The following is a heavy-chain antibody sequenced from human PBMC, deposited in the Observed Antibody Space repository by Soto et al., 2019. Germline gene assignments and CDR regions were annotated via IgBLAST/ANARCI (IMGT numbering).Heavy chain of an antibody. V-gene: IGHV3-30*18. CDR1: GFTFSSYG. D-gene: IGHD6-6*01. CDR2: ISYDGSNK. CDR3: AKDTGFYPQRSLAARSRGSRGYYFDY. J-gene: IGHJ4*02. Sequence: GGSLRLSCAASGFTFSSYGMHWVRQAPGKVLEWVAVISYDGSNKYYADSVKGRFTISRDNSKNTLYLQMNSLRAEDTAVYYCAKDTGFYPQRSLAARSRGSRGYYFDYWGQGTLVTVSS.